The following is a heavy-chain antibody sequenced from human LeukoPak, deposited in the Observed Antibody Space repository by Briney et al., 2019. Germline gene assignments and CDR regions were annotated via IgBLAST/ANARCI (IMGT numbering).Heavy chain of an antibody. CDR3: AKNPLNTAMGMFMDV. D-gene: IGHD5-18*01. V-gene: IGHV3-23*01. J-gene: IGHJ6*03. CDR1: GFTFSSYT. CDR2: ISGSGGST. Sequence: PGGSLRLSCAASGFTFSSYTMNWVRQPPGKGLEWVSAISGSGGSTYYADSVKGRFTISRDNSKNTLYLQMNSLRAEDTAVYYCAKNPLNTAMGMFMDVWGKGTTVTVSS.